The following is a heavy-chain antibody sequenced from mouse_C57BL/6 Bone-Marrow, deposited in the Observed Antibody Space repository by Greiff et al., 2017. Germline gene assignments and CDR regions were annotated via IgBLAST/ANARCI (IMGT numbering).Heavy chain of an antibody. Sequence: VQLQQPGAELVMPGASVKLSCKASGYTFTSYWMHWVKQRPGQGLEWIGEIDPSDRYTNSNQKFKGKSTLTVDKSSSTAYMQLSSLTSEDSAVYYGARSLYYGSSYNYWGQGTTLTVSS. J-gene: IGHJ2*01. CDR1: GYTFTSYW. CDR2: IDPSDRYT. D-gene: IGHD1-1*01. V-gene: IGHV1-69*01. CDR3: ARSLYYGSSYNY.